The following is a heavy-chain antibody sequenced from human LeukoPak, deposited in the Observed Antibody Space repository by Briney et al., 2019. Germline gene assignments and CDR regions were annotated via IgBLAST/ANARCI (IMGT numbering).Heavy chain of an antibody. J-gene: IGHJ6*04. CDR3: PGLIDCSGGSCYTELPLDV. CDR2: INPNIGAP. D-gene: IGHD2-15*01. Sequence: SVKASCTASGYTLTGYYMHWVRHAPPQGLEWIVWINPNIGAPTYTHTSQGRVTMTRDTSTTTASLKLARWTPDAPPVYYCPGLIDCSGGSCYTELPLDVWGKGTTVTVSS. V-gene: IGHV1-2*07. CDR1: GYTLTGYY.